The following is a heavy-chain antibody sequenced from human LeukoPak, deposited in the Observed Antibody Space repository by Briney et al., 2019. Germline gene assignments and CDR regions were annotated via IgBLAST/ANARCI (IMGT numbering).Heavy chain of an antibody. CDR1: GGSISSYY. J-gene: IGHJ5*02. Sequence: SETLSLTCTVSGGSISSYYWSWIRQPPGKGLEWIGYIYYSGSTNYNPSLKSRVTISVDTSKNQFSLKLSSVTAADTAVYYCARGLPDCSSTSCYGLRKSNQNWFDPWGQGTLVTVSS. CDR3: ARGLPDCSSTSCYGLRKSNQNWFDP. D-gene: IGHD2-2*01. V-gene: IGHV4-59*01. CDR2: IYYSGST.